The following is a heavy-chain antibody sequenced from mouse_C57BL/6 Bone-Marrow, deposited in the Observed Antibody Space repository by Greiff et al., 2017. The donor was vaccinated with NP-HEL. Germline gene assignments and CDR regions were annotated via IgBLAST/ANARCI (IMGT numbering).Heavy chain of an antibody. J-gene: IGHJ1*03. D-gene: IGHD1-1*01. V-gene: IGHV5-4*03. CDR1: GFTFSSYA. CDR3: ASRYYYGSSYGYWYFDV. CDR2: ISDGGSYS. Sequence: EVQGVESGGGLVKPGGSLKLSCAASGFTFSSYAMSWVRQTPEKRLEWVATISDGGSYSYYPDNVKGRFTISRDNAKNNLYLQMSHLKSEDTAMYYCASRYYYGSSYGYWYFDVWGTGTTVTVSS.